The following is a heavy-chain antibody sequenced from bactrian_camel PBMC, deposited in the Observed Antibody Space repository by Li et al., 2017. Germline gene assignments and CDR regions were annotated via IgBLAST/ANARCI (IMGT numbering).Heavy chain of an antibody. CDR1: GFTFSIHA. J-gene: IGHJ4*01. D-gene: IGHD4*01. V-gene: IGHV3S31*01. Sequence: DVQLVESGGDLVQPGGSLRLSCAASGFTFSIHAMTWVRQAPGKGLEWVSTSLTDGEHTYYSDSVEGRATISRDNVKDTLHLQLNSLETGDTAMYYCGADWDGPGDDDHPCSSFLRYWGQGTQVTVS. CDR2: SLTDGEHT. CDR3: GADWDGPGDDDHPCSSFLRY.